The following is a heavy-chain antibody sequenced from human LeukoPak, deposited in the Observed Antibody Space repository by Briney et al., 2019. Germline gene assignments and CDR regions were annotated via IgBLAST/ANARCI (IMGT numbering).Heavy chain of an antibody. Sequence: PGRSLRLSCAASGFTFSSYGMHLVRQASGKGLELVAVISYDGSNKYYADSVQGRFTISRDNSKNTLYLQMNSLRAEDTAVYYCAKEVRRYVYYYGMDVWGQGTTVTVSS. V-gene: IGHV3-30*18. D-gene: IGHD3-16*01. CDR3: AKEVRRYVYYYGMDV. CDR2: ISYDGSNK. J-gene: IGHJ6*02. CDR1: GFTFSSYG.